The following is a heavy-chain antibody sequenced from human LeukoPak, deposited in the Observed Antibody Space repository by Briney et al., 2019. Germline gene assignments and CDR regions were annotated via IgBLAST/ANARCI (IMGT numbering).Heavy chain of an antibody. D-gene: IGHD3-3*01. CDR3: ARGGYDFWSGYYGSPGRLWAQKYYFDY. CDR1: GFTFSSYA. CDR2: ISGSGDST. J-gene: IGHJ4*02. Sequence: GGSLRLSCAASGFTFSSYAMSWVRQAPGKGLEWVSDISGSGDSTYYADSVKGRFTISRDNSKNMLYLQMNSLRAEDTAVYYCARGGYDFWSGYYGSPGRLWAQKYYFDYWGQGTLVTVSS. V-gene: IGHV3-23*01.